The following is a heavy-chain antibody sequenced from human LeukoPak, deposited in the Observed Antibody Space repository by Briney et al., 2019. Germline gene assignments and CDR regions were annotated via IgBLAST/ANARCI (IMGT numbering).Heavy chain of an antibody. Sequence: PGGSLRLSCAASGFTFSSYGMHWVRQAPGKGLEWVAVISYDGSNKYYADSVKGRFTISRDNSKNTLYLQMNSLRAEVTAVYYCAKTAGYSSSWYYGMDVWGQGTTVTVSS. CDR3: AKTAGYSSSWYYGMDV. V-gene: IGHV3-30*18. D-gene: IGHD6-13*01. CDR1: GFTFSSYG. CDR2: ISYDGSNK. J-gene: IGHJ6*02.